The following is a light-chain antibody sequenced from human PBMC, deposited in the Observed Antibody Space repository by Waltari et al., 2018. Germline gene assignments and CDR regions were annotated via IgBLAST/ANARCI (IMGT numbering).Light chain of an antibody. Sequence: EIVLTQSPASLSLSPGDRATLSCRASQSVGRTLAWYQQRPGQAPRLLIYDAASRATGIPDRLSCSWSGTDFSLTISRLEPEDFAVYYCQKYGTRPATFGQGTKVEVK. V-gene: IGKV3-20*01. J-gene: IGKJ1*01. CDR2: DAA. CDR3: QKYGTRPAT. CDR1: QSVGRT.